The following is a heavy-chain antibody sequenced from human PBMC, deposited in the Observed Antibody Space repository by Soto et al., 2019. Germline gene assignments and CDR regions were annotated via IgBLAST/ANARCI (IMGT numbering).Heavy chain of an antibody. CDR3: VRSFGWYAIDY. CDR1: GVSISSNYY. Sequence: QVLLQESGPGLVQPSGTLSLSCAVSGVSISSNYYWGWVRQPPGKGLEWLGDISHIASVNYSPSLMSRVTISMDRSENQFSLKLNSVTAADTAVYYCVRSFGWYAIDYWGQGTLVIVSS. CDR2: ISHIASV. D-gene: IGHD6-19*01. J-gene: IGHJ4*02. V-gene: IGHV4-4*02.